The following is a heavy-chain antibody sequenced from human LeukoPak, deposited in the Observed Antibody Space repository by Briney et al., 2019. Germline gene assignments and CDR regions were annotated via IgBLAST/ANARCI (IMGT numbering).Heavy chain of an antibody. CDR3: ARDKKVLGPEAYYYGMDV. CDR1: GFTFSSYA. V-gene: IGHV3-30-3*01. Sequence: GGSLRLSCAASGFTFSSYAMHWVRQAPGKGLEWVAVISYDGSNKYYADSVKGRFTISRDNSKNTLYLQMNSLRAEDTAVYYCARDKKVLGPEAYYYGMDVWGQGTAVTVSS. D-gene: IGHD4/OR15-4a*01. CDR2: ISYDGSNK. J-gene: IGHJ6*02.